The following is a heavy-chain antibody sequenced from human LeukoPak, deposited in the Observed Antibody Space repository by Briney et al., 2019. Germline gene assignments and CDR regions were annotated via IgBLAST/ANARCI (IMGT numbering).Heavy chain of an antibody. CDR1: NYSISSGYY. D-gene: IGHD1-26*01. CDR3: ARAIVGATYDY. J-gene: IGHJ4*02. V-gene: IGHV4-38-2*02. CDR2: IDHSGST. Sequence: PSETLSLTYTVSNYSISSGYYWGWIRQPPGKGLEWIGSIDHSGSTYYNPSLKSRVTISVDTSKNQFSLKLSSVTAADTAVYYCARAIVGATYDYWGQGTLVTVSS.